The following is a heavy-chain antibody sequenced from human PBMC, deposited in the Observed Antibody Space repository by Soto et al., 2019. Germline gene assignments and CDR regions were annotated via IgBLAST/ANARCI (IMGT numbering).Heavy chain of an antibody. CDR3: ATSRARISVAGETEYYFDY. J-gene: IGHJ4*02. V-gene: IGHV1-2*04. CDR2: INPNSGGT. D-gene: IGHD6-19*01. Sequence: GASVKVSCKASGYTFTGYYMHWVRQAPGQGLEWMGWINPNSGGTNYGQKFQGWVTMTRDTSISTAYMELSRLTSDDTAVYYCATSRARISVAGETEYYFDYWGQGTLVTVSS. CDR1: GYTFTGYY.